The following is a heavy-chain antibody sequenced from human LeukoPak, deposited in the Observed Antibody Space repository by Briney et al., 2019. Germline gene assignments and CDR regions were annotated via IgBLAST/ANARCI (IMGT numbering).Heavy chain of an antibody. J-gene: IGHJ1*01. CDR1: GFTFSSYA. V-gene: IGHV3-23*01. Sequence: GGSLRLSCTVSGFTFSSYAMSWVRQAPGKGLEWVSAISGSGGSTYYADSVKGRFTISRDNSKNTLYLQMNSLRAEDTAVYYCAKDRRNQLPGDFQHWGQGTLVTVSS. CDR3: AKDRRNQLPGDFQH. D-gene: IGHD2-2*01. CDR2: ISGSGGST.